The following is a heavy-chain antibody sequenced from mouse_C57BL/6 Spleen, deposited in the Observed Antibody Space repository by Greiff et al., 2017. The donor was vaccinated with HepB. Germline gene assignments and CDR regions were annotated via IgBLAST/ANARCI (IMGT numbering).Heavy chain of an antibody. Sequence: QVQLQQSGAELVRPGASVTLSCKASGYTFTDYEMHWVKQTPVHGLEWIGAIDPETGGTAYNQKFKGKAILTADKSSSTAYMELRSLTSEDSAVSYCTRWAMVTTYYFDYWGQGTTLTVSS. D-gene: IGHD2-2*01. J-gene: IGHJ2*01. CDR3: TRWAMVTTYYFDY. V-gene: IGHV1-15*01. CDR2: IDPETGGT. CDR1: GYTFTDYE.